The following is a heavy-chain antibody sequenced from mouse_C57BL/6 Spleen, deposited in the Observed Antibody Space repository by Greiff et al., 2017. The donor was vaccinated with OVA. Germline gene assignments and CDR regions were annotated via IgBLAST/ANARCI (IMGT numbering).Heavy chain of an antibody. J-gene: IGHJ3*01. Sequence: EVQGVESGGGLVKPGGSLKLSCAASGFTFSDYGMHWVRQAPEKGLEWVAYISSGSSTIYYADTVKGRFTISRDNAKNTLFLQMTSLRSEDTAMYYCARSDGYFSWFAYWGQGTLVTVSA. V-gene: IGHV5-17*01. CDR2: ISSGSSTI. CDR1: GFTFSDYG. D-gene: IGHD2-3*01. CDR3: ARSDGYFSWFAY.